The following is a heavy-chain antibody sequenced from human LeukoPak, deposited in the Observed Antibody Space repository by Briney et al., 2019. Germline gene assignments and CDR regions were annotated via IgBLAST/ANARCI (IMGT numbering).Heavy chain of an antibody. CDR2: IYHSGST. D-gene: IGHD3-22*01. CDR1: GGSISSSNW. J-gene: IGHJ5*02. V-gene: IGHV4-4*02. CDR3: ARERIDSSGIWFDP. Sequence: SGTLSLTCAVSGGSISSSNWWSWVRQPPGKGLEWIGEIYHSGSTNYNPSLKSRVTISVDKSKNQFSLKLSSVTAADTAVYYCARERIDSSGIWFDPWGQGTLVAVSS.